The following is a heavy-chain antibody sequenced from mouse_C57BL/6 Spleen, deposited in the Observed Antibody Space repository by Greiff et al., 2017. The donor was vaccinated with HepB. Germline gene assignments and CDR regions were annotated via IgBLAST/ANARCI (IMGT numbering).Heavy chain of an antibody. CDR1: GYSFTDYN. J-gene: IGHJ4*01. CDR2: INPNYGTT. D-gene: IGHD2-3*01. V-gene: IGHV1-39*01. Sequence: VQLKESGPELVKPGASVKISCKASGYSFTDYNMNWVKQSNGKSLEWIGVINPNYGTTSYNQKFKGKATLTVDQSSSTAYMQLNSLTAEDSAVYYCARNDGYELDAMDYWGQGTSVTVSS. CDR3: ARNDGYELDAMDY.